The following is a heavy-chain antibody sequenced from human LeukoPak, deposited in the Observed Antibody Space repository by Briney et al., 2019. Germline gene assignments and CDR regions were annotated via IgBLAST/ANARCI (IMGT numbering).Heavy chain of an antibody. J-gene: IGHJ5*02. V-gene: IGHV3-49*03. CDR1: GFTFGDYA. D-gene: IGHD6-13*01. Sequence: GGSLRLSCTASGFTFGDYAMSWFRQAPGKGLEWVGFIRSKAYGGTTEYAASVKGRFTISRDDSKSIAYLQMNSLKTEDTAVYYCTRTEDRRIAAATSWFDPWGQGTLVTVSS. CDR3: TRTEDRRIAAATSWFDP. CDR2: IRSKAYGGTT.